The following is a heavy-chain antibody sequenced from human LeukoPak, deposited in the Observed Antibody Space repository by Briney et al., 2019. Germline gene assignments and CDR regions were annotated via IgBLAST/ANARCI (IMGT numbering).Heavy chain of an antibody. CDR1: GGSFSGYY. Sequence: PSETLSLTCAVYGGSFSGYYWSWTRQPPGKGLEWIGEINHSGSTNYNPSLKSRVTISVDTSKNQFSLKLSSVTAADTAVYYCARETGYWGQGTLVTVSS. CDR2: INHSGST. J-gene: IGHJ4*02. V-gene: IGHV4-34*01. D-gene: IGHD1-14*01. CDR3: ARETGY.